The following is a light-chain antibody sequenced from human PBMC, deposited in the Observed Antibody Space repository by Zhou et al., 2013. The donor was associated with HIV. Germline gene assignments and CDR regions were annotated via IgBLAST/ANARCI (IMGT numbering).Light chain of an antibody. CDR2: KAS. CDR3: QQYNSYSRT. J-gene: IGKJ1*01. V-gene: IGKV1-5*03. CDR1: QGIYNS. Sequence: DIQMTQSPSSLSASVGDRVTITCRASQGIYNSLAWYQQKPGKAPKLLIYKASSLESGVPSRFSGSGSGTEFTLTISSLQPDDFATYYCQQYNSYSRTFGQGTKVEIK.